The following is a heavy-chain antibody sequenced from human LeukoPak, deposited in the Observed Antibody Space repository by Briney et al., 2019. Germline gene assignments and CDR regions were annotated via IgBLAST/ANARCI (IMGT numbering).Heavy chain of an antibody. Sequence: SETLSLTCTVSGGSISSYYWSWIRQPPGKGLEWIGYIYYSGSTNYNPSLKSRVTIPVDTSKNQFSLKLSSVTAADTAVYYCARVMSYYDSSGYYHRDAFDIWGQGTMVTVSS. V-gene: IGHV4-59*01. J-gene: IGHJ3*02. CDR2: IYYSGST. CDR3: ARVMSYYDSSGYYHRDAFDI. CDR1: GGSISSYY. D-gene: IGHD3-22*01.